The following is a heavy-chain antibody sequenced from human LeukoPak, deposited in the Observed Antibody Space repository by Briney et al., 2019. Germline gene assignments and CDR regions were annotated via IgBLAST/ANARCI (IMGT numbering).Heavy chain of an antibody. D-gene: IGHD3-10*01. V-gene: IGHV1-18*01. CDR3: ARAQYYYGSGSSYRYYYYGMDV. CDR2: ISAYNGNT. J-gene: IGHJ6*02. CDR1: GYTFTSYG. Sequence: ASVKVSCKASGYTFTSYGISWVRQAPGQGLEWMGWISAYNGNTNYAQKFQGRVTMTRNTSISTAYMELSSLRSEDTAVYYCARAQYYYGSGSSYRYYYYGMDVWGQGTTVTVSS.